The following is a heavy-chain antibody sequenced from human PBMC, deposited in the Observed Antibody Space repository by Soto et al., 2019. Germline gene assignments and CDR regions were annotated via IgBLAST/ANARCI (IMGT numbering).Heavy chain of an antibody. CDR1: GYTFTSYD. Sequence: QVQLVQSGAEVKKPGASVKVSCKASGYTFTSYDINWVRQATGQGLEWMGWMNPNSGNTGYAQKFQGRVTMTRNTSISTAYMELSSLRSEDTAVYYSARVGSHVTTSHYYYMDVWGKGTTVTVSS. CDR2: MNPNSGNT. J-gene: IGHJ6*03. D-gene: IGHD4-17*01. V-gene: IGHV1-8*01. CDR3: ARVGSHVTTSHYYYMDV.